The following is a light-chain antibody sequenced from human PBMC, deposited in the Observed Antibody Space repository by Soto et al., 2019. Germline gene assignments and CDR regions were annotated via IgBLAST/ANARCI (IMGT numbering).Light chain of an antibody. CDR3: SSLTASNTLV. CDR1: SSDVGSFDS. V-gene: IGLV2-14*01. CDR2: DVS. Sequence: QSALTQPASVSGSPGQPITISCTGTSSDVGSFDSVAWYQHNPGKAPKLMIYDVSNRPSGVPSRFSGSKSGNTASLSVSGLQAEDEANYYCSSLTASNTLVFGTGTKLTVL. J-gene: IGLJ1*01.